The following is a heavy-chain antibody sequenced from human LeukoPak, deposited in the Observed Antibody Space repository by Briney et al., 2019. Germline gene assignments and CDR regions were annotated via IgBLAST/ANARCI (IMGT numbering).Heavy chain of an antibody. CDR3: ARVPRLGYRSGGSCYGLGRYYYYYYMDV. CDR1: GGSISSYY. Sequence: SETLSLTCTVSGGSISSYYWSWIRQPPGKGLEWIGYIYYSGSTNYNPSLKSRVTISVDTSKNQFSLKLSSVTAADTAVYYRARVPRLGYRSGGSCYGLGRYYYYYYMDVWGKGTTVTVSS. D-gene: IGHD2-15*01. V-gene: IGHV4-59*01. J-gene: IGHJ6*03. CDR2: IYYSGST.